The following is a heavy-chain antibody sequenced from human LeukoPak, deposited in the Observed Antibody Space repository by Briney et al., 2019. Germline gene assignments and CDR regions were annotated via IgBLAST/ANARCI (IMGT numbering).Heavy chain of an antibody. J-gene: IGHJ4*02. CDR3: ASDRTVAGFDY. CDR1: GFTFSSSG. CDR2: ISYDGRSK. V-gene: IGHV3-30*03. D-gene: IGHD6-19*01. Sequence: GRSLRLSCAASGFTFSSSGMHWVRQAPGKGLEWVAVISYDGRSKYYGDSVKGRFTISRDNSKNTLYLQMNSLRAEDTAVYYCASDRTVAGFDYWGQGTLVTVSS.